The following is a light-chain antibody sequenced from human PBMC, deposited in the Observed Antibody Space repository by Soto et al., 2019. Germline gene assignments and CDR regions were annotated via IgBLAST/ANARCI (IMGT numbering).Light chain of an antibody. J-gene: IGKJ5*01. Sequence: EIVMTQSPATLSVSPGERATLSCRASQSVSSYLAWYQQKPGQAPRLLIYGASTRATDIPARFSGSGSGTEFTLTISGLQSEDCAVYYFQQYNNWPTFGQGTRLEIK. CDR1: QSVSSY. CDR3: QQYNNWPT. V-gene: IGKV3-15*01. CDR2: GAS.